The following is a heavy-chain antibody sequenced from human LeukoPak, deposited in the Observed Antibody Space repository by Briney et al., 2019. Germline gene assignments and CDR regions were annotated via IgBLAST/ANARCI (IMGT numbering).Heavy chain of an antibody. V-gene: IGHV1-69*05. Sequence: SVKVSCKASGGTCSSYAISWVRQAPGQGLEWMGVIIPIFGTANYAQKFQGRVTMTRDTSISTAYMELSRLRSDDTAVYYCARDHIVVVPAAKLYYYYYMDVWGKGTTVTVSS. CDR3: ARDHIVVVPAAKLYYYYYMDV. CDR1: GGTCSSYA. CDR2: IIPIFGTA. D-gene: IGHD2-2*01. J-gene: IGHJ6*03.